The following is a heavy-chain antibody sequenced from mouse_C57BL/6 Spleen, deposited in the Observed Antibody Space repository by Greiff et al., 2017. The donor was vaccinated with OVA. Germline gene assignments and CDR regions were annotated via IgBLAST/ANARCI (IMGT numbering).Heavy chain of an antibody. V-gene: IGHV5-17*01. Sequence: EVKVVESGGGLVKPGGSLKLSCAASGFTFSDYGMHWVRQAPEKGLEWVAYISSGSSTIYYADTVKGRFTISRDNAKNTLFLQMTSLRSEDTAMYYCARLTISGYFDYWGQGTTLTVSS. CDR1: GFTFSDYG. J-gene: IGHJ2*01. CDR2: ISSGSSTI. D-gene: IGHD2-12*01. CDR3: ARLTISGYFDY.